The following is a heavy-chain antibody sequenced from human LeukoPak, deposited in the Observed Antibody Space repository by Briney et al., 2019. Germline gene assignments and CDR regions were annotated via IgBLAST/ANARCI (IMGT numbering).Heavy chain of an antibody. CDR3: AREYRGWQDYYFDY. D-gene: IGHD6-19*01. V-gene: IGHV3-30-3*01. J-gene: IGHJ4*02. Sequence: GGSLRLSCAASGFTFSTYAMHWVRQAPGKGLEWVAVISYDGSKKYYADSVKGRFTISRDNSKNTLYVQMNSLRAEDTAVYYCAREYRGWQDYYFDYRGQGTLVIVSS. CDR2: ISYDGSKK. CDR1: GFTFSTYA.